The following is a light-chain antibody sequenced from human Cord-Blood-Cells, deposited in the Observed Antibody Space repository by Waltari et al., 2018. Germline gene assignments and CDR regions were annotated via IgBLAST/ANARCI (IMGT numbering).Light chain of an antibody. CDR2: GAS. Sequence: EIEMTQSPATLSVSQGERATVSCRASQSVSSNLAWYQQKPGQAPRLLIYGASTRATGIPARFSGSGSGTEFTLTISSLQSEDFAVYYCQQYNNWPPWTFGQGTKVEIK. V-gene: IGKV3-15*01. J-gene: IGKJ1*01. CDR1: QSVSSN. CDR3: QQYNNWPPWT.